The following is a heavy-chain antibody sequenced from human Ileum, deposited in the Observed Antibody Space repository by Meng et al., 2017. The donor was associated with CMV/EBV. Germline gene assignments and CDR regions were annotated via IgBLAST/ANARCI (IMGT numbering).Heavy chain of an antibody. Sequence: ASVKVSCKASGYAFSDYYMHWVRQAPGQGLEWMGWINPNSGDTNYAQKFQDRVTMTRDTSISTAHMELSRLRSGDTAVYYCAKDGAFCGGDCYFDWGQGTLVTVSS. J-gene: IGHJ4*02. V-gene: IGHV1-2*02. CDR3: AKDGAFCGGDCYFD. D-gene: IGHD2-21*01. CDR1: GYAFSDYY. CDR2: INPNSGDT.